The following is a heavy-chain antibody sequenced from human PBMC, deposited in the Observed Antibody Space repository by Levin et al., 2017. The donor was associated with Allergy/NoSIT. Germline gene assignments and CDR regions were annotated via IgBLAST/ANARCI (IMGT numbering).Heavy chain of an antibody. CDR3: ARMGDTAMVDPFDY. D-gene: IGHD5-18*01. V-gene: IGHV4-59*01. Sequence: SETLSLTCTVSGGSISNYYWSWIRQPPGKGLEWIGYIYSSGSTNYNPSLKSRVTISVDTSKSQLSLKLTSVTAADTAVYYCARMGDTAMVDPFDYWGQGTLVTVSS. J-gene: IGHJ4*02. CDR2: IYSSGST. CDR1: GGSISNYY.